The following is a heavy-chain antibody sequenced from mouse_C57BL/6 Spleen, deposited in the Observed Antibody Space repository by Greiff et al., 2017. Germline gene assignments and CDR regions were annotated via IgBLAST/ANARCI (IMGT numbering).Heavy chain of an antibody. V-gene: IGHV3-1*01. J-gene: IGHJ1*03. CDR1: GYSITSGYD. CDR2: ISYSGST. CDR3: ARDALYGSSSWYFDV. Sequence: EVKLMESGPGMVKPSQSLSLTCTVTGYSITSGYDWHWIRHFPGNKLEWMGYISYSGSTNYNPSLTSRISITHDTSKNHFFLKLNSVTTEDTATYYCARDALYGSSSWYFDVWGTGTTVTVSS. D-gene: IGHD1-1*01.